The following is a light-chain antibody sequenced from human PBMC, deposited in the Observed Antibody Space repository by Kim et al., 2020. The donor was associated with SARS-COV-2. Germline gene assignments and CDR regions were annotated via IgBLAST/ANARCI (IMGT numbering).Light chain of an antibody. CDR2: RNN. J-gene: IGLJ2*01. CDR3: QTWGTV. CDR1: SNNVGHQG. V-gene: IGLV10-54*04. Sequence: QAGLTQPPSVSKGLRQTATLTCTGNSNNVGHQGVAWLQQHQGHPPKLLSYRNNNRPSGISERFSASRSGNTASLTITGLQSEDEADYYCQTWGTVFGGGTQLTVL.